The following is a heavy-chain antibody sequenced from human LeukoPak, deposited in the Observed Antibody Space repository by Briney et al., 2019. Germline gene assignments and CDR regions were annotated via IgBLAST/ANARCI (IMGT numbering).Heavy chain of an antibody. Sequence: GASVKVSCKVSGYTLTELSMHWVRQAPGKGFEWMGGFDPEDGETIYAQKFQGRVTMTEDTSTDTAYMELSSLRSEDTAVYYCATPAIKYYYYGMDVWGQGTTVTVSS. J-gene: IGHJ6*02. CDR2: FDPEDGET. CDR3: ATPAIKYYYYGMDV. V-gene: IGHV1-24*01. CDR1: GYTLTELS.